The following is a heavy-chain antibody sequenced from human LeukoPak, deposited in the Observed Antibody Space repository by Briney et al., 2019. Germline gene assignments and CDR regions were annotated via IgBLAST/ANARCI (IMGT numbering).Heavy chain of an antibody. CDR3: AKDLYGDYDFDC. J-gene: IGHJ4*02. V-gene: IGHV3-23*01. CDR1: GFTFNNYA. CDR2: ITSSGST. D-gene: IGHD4-17*01. Sequence: PGGSLRLSCAASGFTFNNYAMNWVRQAPGKGLEWVSVITSSGSTYYADSVKGRFTISKDNSKNTLYLQMNSLRAEDTAIYYCAKDLYGDYDFDCWGRGTLATVSS.